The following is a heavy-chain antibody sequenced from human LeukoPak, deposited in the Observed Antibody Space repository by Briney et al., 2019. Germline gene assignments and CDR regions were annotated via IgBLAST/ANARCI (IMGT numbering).Heavy chain of an antibody. CDR1: GGSFSGYY. CDR3: ARALRYFDWSPGY. J-gene: IGHJ4*02. CDR2: INHSGST. D-gene: IGHD3-9*01. V-gene: IGHV4-34*01. Sequence: SETLSLTCAVYGGSFSGYYWSWIRQPPGKGLEWIGEINHSGSTSYNPSLKSRVTISVDTSKNQFSLKLSSVTAADTAVYYCARALRYFDWSPGYWGQGTLVTVSS.